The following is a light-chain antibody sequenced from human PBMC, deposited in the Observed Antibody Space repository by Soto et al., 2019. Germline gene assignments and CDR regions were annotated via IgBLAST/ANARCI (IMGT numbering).Light chain of an antibody. CDR2: YTS. Sequence: EIVLTQSPATLSLSPGERATLSCRASQTVSRHLSWYQQQPGQHPRILLYYTSNSATAIPARFSGGGSGGAFSLPISGLEKEDFAVDYCQQRYNWSPGFTFGPGTTVDMK. J-gene: IGKJ3*01. CDR3: QQRYNWSPGFT. V-gene: IGKV3-11*02. CDR1: QTVSRH.